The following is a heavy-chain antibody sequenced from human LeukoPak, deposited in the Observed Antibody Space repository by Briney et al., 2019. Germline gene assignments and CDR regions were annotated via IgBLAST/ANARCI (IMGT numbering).Heavy chain of an antibody. J-gene: IGHJ4*02. D-gene: IGHD3-3*01. CDR3: AKDHYDFWSGYPYYFDY. CDR1: GFTFSSYA. V-gene: IGHV3-23*01. CDR2: ISGSGGST. Sequence: GGSLRLSCAASGFTFSSYAMSWVRQAPGKELEWVSAISGSGGSTYYADSVKGRFTISRDNSKNTLYLQMNSLRAEDTAVYYCAKDHYDFWSGYPYYFDYWGQGTLVTVSS.